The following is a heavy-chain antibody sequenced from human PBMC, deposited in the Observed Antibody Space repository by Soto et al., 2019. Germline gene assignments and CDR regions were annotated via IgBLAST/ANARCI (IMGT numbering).Heavy chain of an antibody. CDR1: GGSISSYY. D-gene: IGHD2-15*01. Sequence: SETLSLTCTVSGGSISSYYWSWIRQPPGKGLEWIGYIYYSGSTNYNPSLKSRVTISVDTSKNQFSLKLSSVTAADTAVYYCARTYCSGGSCYSGWNNWFDPWGQATVVTVSS. CDR2: IYYSGST. CDR3: ARTYCSGGSCYSGWNNWFDP. J-gene: IGHJ5*02. V-gene: IGHV4-59*01.